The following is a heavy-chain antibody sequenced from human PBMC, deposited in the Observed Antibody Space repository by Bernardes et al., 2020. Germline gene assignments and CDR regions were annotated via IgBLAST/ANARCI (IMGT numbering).Heavy chain of an antibody. CDR1: GGSFSGYY. CDR3: ASRQWLENWYFDL. J-gene: IGHJ2*01. Sequence: SETLSLTRAVYGGSFSGYYWSWIRQPPGKGLEWIGEINHSGSTNYNPSLKSRVTISVDTSKNQFSLKLSSVTAADTAVYYCASRQWLENWYFDLWGRGTLVTVSS. V-gene: IGHV4-34*01. CDR2: INHSGST. D-gene: IGHD6-19*01.